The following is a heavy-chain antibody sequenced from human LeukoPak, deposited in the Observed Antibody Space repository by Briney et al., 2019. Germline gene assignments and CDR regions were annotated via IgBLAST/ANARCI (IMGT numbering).Heavy chain of an antibody. D-gene: IGHD2-2*01. CDR3: AKDSFSTR. V-gene: IGHV3-23*01. J-gene: IGHJ4*02. CDR1: GFTFSSDS. Sequence: GGSLRLSCAASGFTFSSDSMTWVRQAPGKGLEWVSTISGSGGSTFYADSVRGRFTISRDNSKNTLYLHMNSLSAEDTAIYHCAKDSFSTRWGQGTLVTVSS. CDR2: ISGSGGST.